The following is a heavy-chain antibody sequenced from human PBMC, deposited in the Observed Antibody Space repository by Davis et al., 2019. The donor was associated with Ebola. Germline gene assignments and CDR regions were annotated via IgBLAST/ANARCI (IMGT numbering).Heavy chain of an antibody. CDR2: ISANGLLT. CDR1: GFTFSGYP. CDR3: AVRVGATDG. Sequence: RLSCAASGFTFSGYPMAWVRQAPGQGLEWVSTISANGLLTYYADSVKGRFTMSRDNSKNTLNLQMNSLSAGDTAVYYCAVRVGATDGWGQGTLVTVSS. D-gene: IGHD1-26*01. J-gene: IGHJ4*02. V-gene: IGHV3-23*01.